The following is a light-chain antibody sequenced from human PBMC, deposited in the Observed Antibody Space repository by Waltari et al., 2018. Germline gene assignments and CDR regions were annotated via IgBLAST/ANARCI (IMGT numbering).Light chain of an antibody. CDR1: QSVSSN. V-gene: IGKV3-15*01. Sequence: EIVMTQSPAPLSVSPGERATLPCRASQSVSSNLAWYQQNPGQAPRLLIYGASTMATGIPARFSGSESETVFTLTISSLQSEDFAVYYCKQYNNWPPWTFGLVTKVEIK. J-gene: IGKJ1*01. CDR2: GAS. CDR3: KQYNNWPPWT.